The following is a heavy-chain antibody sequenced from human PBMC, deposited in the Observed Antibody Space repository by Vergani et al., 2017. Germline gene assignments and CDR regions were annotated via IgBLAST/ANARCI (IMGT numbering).Heavy chain of an antibody. J-gene: IGHJ6*03. D-gene: IGHD3-10*01. CDR1: GYTFTSYG. V-gene: IGHV1-18*04. Sequence: QVQLVQSGAEVKKPGASVKVSCKASGYTFTSYGISWVRQAPGQGLEWMGWISAYNGNTNYAQKLQGRVTMTRDTSISTAYMELSRLRSDDTAVYYCARAPRGGYYYYYMDVWGKGTTVTVSS. CDR3: ARAPRGGYYYYYMDV. CDR2: ISAYNGNT.